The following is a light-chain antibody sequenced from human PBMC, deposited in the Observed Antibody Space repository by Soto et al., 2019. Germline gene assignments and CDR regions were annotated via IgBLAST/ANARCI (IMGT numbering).Light chain of an antibody. CDR3: CSYTTSNTRQIV. Sequence: QSALTQPASVSGSPGQSITISCTGTSSDVGGYNYVSWYQQHPGKAPKFMIYDVSNRPSGVSNRFSGSKSGNTASLTFSGLQAVDEAYYYCCSYTTSNTRQIVFGAGTKVTVL. J-gene: IGLJ1*01. CDR1: SSDVGGYNY. CDR2: DVS. V-gene: IGLV2-14*01.